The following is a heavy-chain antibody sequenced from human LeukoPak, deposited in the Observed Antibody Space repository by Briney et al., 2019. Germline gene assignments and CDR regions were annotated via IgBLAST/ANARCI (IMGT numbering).Heavy chain of an antibody. D-gene: IGHD1-1*01. J-gene: IGHJ4*02. CDR1: GDSVSRHDLT. Sequence: SQTLSLTCAISGDSVSRHDLTWDWVRQSPSRGLEWLGRTFYRSKWYNDYAVSVKSRITVSPDTSKNQFSLHLNSVTPEDTAVYSCVRSYDWVFDYWGQGTRVTVSS. CDR2: TFYRSKWYN. V-gene: IGHV6-1*01. CDR3: VRSYDWVFDY.